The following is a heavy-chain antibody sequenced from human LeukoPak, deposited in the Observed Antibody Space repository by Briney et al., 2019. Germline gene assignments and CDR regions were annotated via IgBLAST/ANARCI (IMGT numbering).Heavy chain of an antibody. J-gene: IGHJ4*02. Sequence: SETLPLTCSVYGGSVNGYYWSWIRQPPGKGLEWIGEINHSGTTNYNPSLKSRVTMSLDTSKNQFSLRLNSVTAADTAVYYCARVPLRFLERFDYWGQGTLVTVSS. CDR2: INHSGTT. CDR3: ARVPLRFLERFDY. D-gene: IGHD3-3*01. CDR1: GGSVNGYY. V-gene: IGHV4-34*01.